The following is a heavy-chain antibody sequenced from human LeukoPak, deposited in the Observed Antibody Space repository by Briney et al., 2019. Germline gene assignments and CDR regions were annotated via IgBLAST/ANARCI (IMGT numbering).Heavy chain of an antibody. J-gene: IGHJ4*02. CDR1: GFTFSSYG. CDR3: AKGSLTAIAAAPLDY. CDR2: IRYDGSNK. D-gene: IGHD6-13*01. Sequence: GGSLRLSCAASGFTFSSYGMHWVRQAPGKGLEWVAFIRYDGSNKYYADSVKGRFTISRDNSKNTLYLQMNSLRAEDTAVYYCAKGSLTAIAAAPLDYWGQGTLVTVSS. V-gene: IGHV3-30*02.